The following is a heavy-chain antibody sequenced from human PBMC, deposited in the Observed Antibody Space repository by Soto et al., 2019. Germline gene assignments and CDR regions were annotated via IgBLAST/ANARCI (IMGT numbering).Heavy chain of an antibody. V-gene: IGHV3-23*01. J-gene: IGHJ4*02. CDR2: ISGSGGST. D-gene: IGHD6-19*01. Sequence: GGSLRLSCAASGFTFSSYAMSWVRQAPGKGLEWVSAISGSGGSTYYADSVKGRFTISRDNSKNTLYLQMNSLRAEDTAVYYCAKAWLQSAWSIAVAGSDYWGQGTLVTISS. CDR3: AKAWLQSAWSIAVAGSDY. CDR1: GFTFSSYA.